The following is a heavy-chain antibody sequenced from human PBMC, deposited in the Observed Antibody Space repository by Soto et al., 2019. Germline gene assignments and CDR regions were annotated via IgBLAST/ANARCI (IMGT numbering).Heavy chain of an antibody. J-gene: IGHJ5*02. D-gene: IGHD2-15*01. Sequence: PSETLSLTCAVYGGSFSGYYWSWIRQPPGKGLEWIGEINHSGSTNYNPSLKSRVTISVDTSKNQFSLKLSSVTAAETAVYYCARDKYCSGGSCRKNLFDTWGQGTLVTVSA. CDR2: INHSGST. CDR1: GGSFSGYY. V-gene: IGHV4-34*01. CDR3: ARDKYCSGGSCRKNLFDT.